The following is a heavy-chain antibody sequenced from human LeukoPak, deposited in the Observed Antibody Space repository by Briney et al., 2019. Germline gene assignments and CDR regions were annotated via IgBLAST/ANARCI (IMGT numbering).Heavy chain of an antibody. CDR1: GYTFTSYD. J-gene: IGHJ3*02. Sequence: GASVKVSCKASGYTFTSYDINWVRQATGQGLEWMGWMNSNSGNTGYAQKFQGRVTMTRNTSISTAYMELSSLRSEDTAVYYCASPAYCSSTSCYAFDIWGQGTMVTVSS. CDR2: MNSNSGNT. D-gene: IGHD2-2*01. CDR3: ASPAYCSSTSCYAFDI. V-gene: IGHV1-8*01.